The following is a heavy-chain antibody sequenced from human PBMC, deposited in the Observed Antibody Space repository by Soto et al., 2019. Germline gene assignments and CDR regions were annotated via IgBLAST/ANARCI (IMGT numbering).Heavy chain of an antibody. D-gene: IGHD3-22*01. V-gene: IGHV3-49*04. CDR2: IRSKAYGGTT. Sequence: GGSLRLSCTASGFTFGVYAMSWVRQAPGKGLEWVGFIRSKAYGGTTEYAASVKGRFTISRDDSKSIAYLQMNSLKTEDPAVYYCTRPPASDSSGYYHDAFDIWGQGTMVTVSS. CDR1: GFTFGVYA. CDR3: TRPPASDSSGYYHDAFDI. J-gene: IGHJ3*02.